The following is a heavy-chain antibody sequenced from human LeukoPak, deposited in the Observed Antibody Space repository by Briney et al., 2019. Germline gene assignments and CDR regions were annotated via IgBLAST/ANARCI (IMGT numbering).Heavy chain of an antibody. V-gene: IGHV1-8*01. CDR2: MNPISGDT. Sequence: ASVKVSCKASGYTFTSYDVNWVRQATGQGLEWMGWMNPISGDTGYALKFQGRVTMSRNTSISTAYMELGSLRSEDTAVYYCARVPRRGERFDPWGQGTLVTVSS. D-gene: IGHD3-10*01. J-gene: IGHJ5*02. CDR1: GYTFTSYD. CDR3: ARVPRRGERFDP.